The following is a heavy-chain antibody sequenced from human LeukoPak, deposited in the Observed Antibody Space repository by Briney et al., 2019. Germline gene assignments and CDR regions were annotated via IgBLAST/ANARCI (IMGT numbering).Heavy chain of an antibody. V-gene: IGHV3-66*01. D-gene: IGHD4-17*01. J-gene: IGHJ4*02. CDR2: IYSDGST. CDR1: GFTVSSNY. Sequence: PGGSLRLSCAASGFTVSSNYMTWVRQAPGKGLEWLSVIYSDGSTYYADSVKDRFTISRDNSKNTLYLQMNSLRAEDTAVYYCARDLYGDYVSWGQGTLVTVSS. CDR3: ARDLYGDYVS.